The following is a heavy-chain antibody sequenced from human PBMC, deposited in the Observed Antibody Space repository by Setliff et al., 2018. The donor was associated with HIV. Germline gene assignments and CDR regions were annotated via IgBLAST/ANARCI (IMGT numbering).Heavy chain of an antibody. Sequence: ASVKVSCKASGYTFTSYGISWVRQAPGQGLEWMGWISAYNGNTNYAQKLQGRVTMTTDTSTSTAYMELRSLRSDDTAVYYCARDSEPGIAVAGADAFDIWGQGTMVTVSS. D-gene: IGHD6-19*01. CDR3: ARDSEPGIAVAGADAFDI. CDR1: GYTFTSYG. CDR2: ISAYNGNT. J-gene: IGHJ3*02. V-gene: IGHV1-18*01.